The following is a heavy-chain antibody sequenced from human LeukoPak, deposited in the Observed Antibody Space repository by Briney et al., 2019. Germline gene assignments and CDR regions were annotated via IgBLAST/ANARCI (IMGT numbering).Heavy chain of an antibody. CDR2: IYYSGST. J-gene: IGHJ3*02. D-gene: IGHD3-10*01. CDR1: GGSISSSSYY. V-gene: IGHV4-39*07. CDR3: ASSYGSGSRDNDAFDI. Sequence: SETLSLTCTVSGGSISSSSYYWGWIRQPPGKGLEWIGSIYYSGSTYYNPSLKSRVTISVDTSKNQFSLKLSSVTAADTAVYYCASSYGSGSRDNDAFDIWGQGTMVTVSS.